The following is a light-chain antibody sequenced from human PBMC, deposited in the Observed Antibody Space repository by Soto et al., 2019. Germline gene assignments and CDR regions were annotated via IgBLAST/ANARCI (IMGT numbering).Light chain of an antibody. CDR2: AAS. J-gene: IGKJ1*01. V-gene: IGKV3-20*01. CDR3: QQYGSTPRT. CDR1: QIVTSGY. Sequence: EIVLTQSPGTLSLSPGERATLSCRASQIVTSGYLAWFQQKPGQAPRLLIYAASSRAAGIPDRFSGSESGTDFTLTISRLEPEDFPVYYCQQYGSTPRTFGPGTRVEIK.